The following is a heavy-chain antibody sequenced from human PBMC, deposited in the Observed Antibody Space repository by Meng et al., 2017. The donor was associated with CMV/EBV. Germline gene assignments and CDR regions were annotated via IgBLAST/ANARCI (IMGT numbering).Heavy chain of an antibody. Sequence: GQLGESGGGLVQPGGSLRLSCAVSRFTLRRYWMHWVRQAPGKGLEWVSRIDSDGRDITYADSVRGRFTISRDDAKNTLYLQMNSLRVEDTAVYYCARGVAESLGWEMGYWGQGTLVTVSS. D-gene: IGHD1-26*01. J-gene: IGHJ4*02. CDR1: RFTLRRYW. CDR2: IDSDGRDI. V-gene: IGHV3-74*03. CDR3: ARGVAESLGWEMGY.